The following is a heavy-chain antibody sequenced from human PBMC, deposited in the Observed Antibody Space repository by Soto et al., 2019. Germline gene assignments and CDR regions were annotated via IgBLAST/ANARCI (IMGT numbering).Heavy chain of an antibody. V-gene: IGHV1-8*01. CDR3: ARALLGYCISTSCYDPYYYYGMDV. D-gene: IGHD2-2*01. Sequence: QVQLVQSGAEVKKPGASVKVSCKASGYTFTSYDINWVRQATGQGLEWMGWMNPNSGNTGYAQKFQGRVTMTRNTSISTAYMELSSLRSEDTAVYYCARALLGYCISTSCYDPYYYYGMDVWGQGTTVTVSS. J-gene: IGHJ6*02. CDR2: MNPNSGNT. CDR1: GYTFTSYD.